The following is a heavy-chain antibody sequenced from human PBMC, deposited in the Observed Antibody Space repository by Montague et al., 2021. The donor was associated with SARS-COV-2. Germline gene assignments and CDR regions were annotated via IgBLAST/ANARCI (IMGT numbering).Heavy chain of an antibody. CDR1: GASISSSY. CDR2: IDNSGSP. Sequence: SETLSLTCTVSGASISSSYWGWIRQTAGKGLEWIGRIDNSGSPKYNPSLKSRVTMSLDTSKNQFSLKVNSVTVADTAMYFCARDGRRLYTYGSLDYWGQGILVTVSS. D-gene: IGHD5-18*01. V-gene: IGHV4-4*07. J-gene: IGHJ4*02. CDR3: ARDGRRLYTYGSLDY.